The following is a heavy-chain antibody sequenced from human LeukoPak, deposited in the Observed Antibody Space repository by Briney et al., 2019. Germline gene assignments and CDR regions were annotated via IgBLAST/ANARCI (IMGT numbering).Heavy chain of an antibody. CDR2: INPNSGGT. J-gene: IGHJ5*02. D-gene: IGHD1-7*01. CDR1: GYTFTGYY. Sequence: ASVKVSCKASGYTFTGYYMHWVRQAPGQGLEWMGWINPNSGGTNYAQKFQGRVTMTRDTSISTAYMELSRLRSDDTAVYYCARVYNWNYVDWFDPWGQGNLVTVSS. CDR3: ARVYNWNYVDWFDP. V-gene: IGHV1-2*02.